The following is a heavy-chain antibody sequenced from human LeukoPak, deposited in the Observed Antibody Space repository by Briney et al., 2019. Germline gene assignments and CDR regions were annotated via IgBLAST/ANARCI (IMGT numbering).Heavy chain of an antibody. CDR3: ARGRGSYSLDY. CDR2: INSAKDDI. D-gene: IGHD1-26*01. V-gene: IGHV1-3*01. J-gene: IGHJ4*02. Sequence: KVSCXXSGYTFTKYPLHWVRRAPGQSLEWMGWINSAKDDIKYSQKFQDRVTITSDTSASTAYVELRRLASEDTAMYYCARGRGSYSLDYWGQGTLVTVSS. CDR1: GYTFTKYP.